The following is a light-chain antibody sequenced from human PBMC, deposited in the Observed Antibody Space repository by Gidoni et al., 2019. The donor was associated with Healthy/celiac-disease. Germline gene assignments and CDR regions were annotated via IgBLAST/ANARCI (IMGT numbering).Light chain of an antibody. Sequence: EIVMTQSPATLSVSPGERATLSCRASQSVSSNVAWSQQKPGQAPRLRIYGAATRATGIPARFSGSGSGTEFTLTISSLQSEDFAVYYCQQYNNWPLYTFGQGTKLEIK. J-gene: IGKJ2*01. CDR2: GAA. CDR1: QSVSSN. CDR3: QQYNNWPLYT. V-gene: IGKV3-15*01.